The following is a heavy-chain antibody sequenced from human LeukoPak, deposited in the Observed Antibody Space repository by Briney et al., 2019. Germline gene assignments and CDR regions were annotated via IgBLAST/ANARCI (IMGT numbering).Heavy chain of an antibody. CDR2: TSSSGSTI. J-gene: IGHJ6*03. V-gene: IGHV3-11*04. D-gene: IGHD2-15*01. CDR1: GFTFSDYY. Sequence: GGSLRLSCAASGFTFSDYYMSWIRQAPGKGLEWVSYTSSSGSTIYYADSVKGRFTISRDNAKNSLYLRMNSLRAEDTAVYYCARDRRVVVAATYYYYYYMDVWGKGTTVTVSS. CDR3: ARDRRVVVAATYYYYYYMDV.